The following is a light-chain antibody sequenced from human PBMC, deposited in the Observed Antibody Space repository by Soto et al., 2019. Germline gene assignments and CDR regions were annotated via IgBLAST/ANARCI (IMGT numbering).Light chain of an antibody. Sequence: DIQLTQSPSSLSASVGDRVTITCQASHEINTYLHWYQQKLGKAPKLLIYDASNLETGVPSRFSGSGSGTEFTFTITSLQPEDIATYYCHQYDTVPYDFGPGTKVDL. CDR3: HQYDTVPYD. CDR1: HEINTY. CDR2: DAS. V-gene: IGKV1-33*01. J-gene: IGKJ3*01.